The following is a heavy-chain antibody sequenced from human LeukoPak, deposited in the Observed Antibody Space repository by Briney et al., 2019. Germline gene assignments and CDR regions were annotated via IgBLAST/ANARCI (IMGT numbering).Heavy chain of an antibody. CDR1: GYTFTGYY. CDR2: INPNSGGT. V-gene: IGHV1-2*02. CDR3: APDRVTGTTTGHYTNWFDP. Sequence: ASVKVSCEASGYTFTGYYMHWVRQAPGQGLEWMGWINPNSGGTNYAQKFQGRVTMTRDTSISTAYMELSRLRSDDTAVYYCAPDRVTGTTTGHYTNWFDPWGQGTLVTVSS. D-gene: IGHD1-20*01. J-gene: IGHJ5*02.